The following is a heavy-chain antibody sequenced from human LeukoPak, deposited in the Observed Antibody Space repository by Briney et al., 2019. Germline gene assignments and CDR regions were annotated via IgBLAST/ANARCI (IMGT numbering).Heavy chain of an antibody. Sequence: GASVKVSCKASGYTFTSYGISWVRQAPGQGLEWMGWISAYNGNTNYAQKLQGRVTMTTDTSTSTAYMELRSLRSDDTAVYYCARDTFSEWVVAATNYYYYGMDVWGQGTTVTVSS. J-gene: IGHJ6*02. V-gene: IGHV1-18*01. D-gene: IGHD2-15*01. CDR1: GYTFTSYG. CDR3: ARDTFSEWVVAATNYYYYGMDV. CDR2: ISAYNGNT.